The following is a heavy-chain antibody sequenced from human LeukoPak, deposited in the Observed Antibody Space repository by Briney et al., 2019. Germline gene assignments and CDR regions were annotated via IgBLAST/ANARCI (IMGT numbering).Heavy chain of an antibody. Sequence: SETLSLTCAVYGESFSGSYWSWIRQSPRKGLEWIGEINHSGSTRYNPSLKNRVTISVDTSKNQFSLRLNSLTAADTAVYYCARRPDGGKFYFYFYYYMDVWDKGTTVTVSS. CDR3: ARRPDGGKFYFYFYYYMDV. CDR2: INHSGST. J-gene: IGHJ6*03. V-gene: IGHV4-34*01. CDR1: GESFSGSY. D-gene: IGHD2-15*01.